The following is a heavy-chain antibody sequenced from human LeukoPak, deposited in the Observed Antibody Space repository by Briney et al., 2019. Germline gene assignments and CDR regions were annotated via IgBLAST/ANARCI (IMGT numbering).Heavy chain of an antibody. V-gene: IGHV3-23*01. D-gene: IGHD3-3*01. CDR2: ISGSGGST. CDR3: AKAYDFWSGIDY. Sequence: GGSLRPSCAASGFTFSSYAMSWVRQAPGKGLEWVSAISGSGGSTYYADSVKGRFTISRDNSKNTLYLQMNSLRAEDTAVYYCAKAYDFWSGIDYWGQGTLVTVSS. J-gene: IGHJ4*02. CDR1: GFTFSSYA.